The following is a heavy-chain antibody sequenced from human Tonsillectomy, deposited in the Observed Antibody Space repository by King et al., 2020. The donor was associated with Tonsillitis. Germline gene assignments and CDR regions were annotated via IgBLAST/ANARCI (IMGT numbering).Heavy chain of an antibody. D-gene: IGHD6-19*01. V-gene: IGHV4-39*01. CDR1: GGSIISSSHY. CDR2: INYAGYT. J-gene: IGHJ4*02. CDR3: ARQDTSGWGD. Sequence: QLQLQESGPGLVKPSETLSLTCTVSGGSIISSSHYWGWIRQPPGKGLEGMGTINYAGYTYYNPSLKSRVTISVDTSKNQFSLRLNSVTAADTALYYCARQDTSGWGDWGQGTLVTVSS.